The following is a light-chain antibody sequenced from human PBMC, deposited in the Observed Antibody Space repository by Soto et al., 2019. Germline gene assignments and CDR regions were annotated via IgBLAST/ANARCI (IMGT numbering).Light chain of an antibody. CDR1: QAISSN. CDR3: QHYNNWVGT. V-gene: IGKV3-15*01. J-gene: IGKJ4*01. Sequence: EFVLTQSPATLSVSRGERATLSCRANQAISSNLAWYQQKPGQAPRLLIYGASTRATGIPDRFSGSGSGTEFTLTISSLQSEDFAVYYCQHYNNWVGTFGGGTKVDIK. CDR2: GAS.